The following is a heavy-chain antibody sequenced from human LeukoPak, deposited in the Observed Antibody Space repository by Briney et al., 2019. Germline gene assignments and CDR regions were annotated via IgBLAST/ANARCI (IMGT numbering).Heavy chain of an antibody. CDR3: ARGRQYYYDSSGYPRKSYLHYYYMDV. CDR1: GGSISSVNYY. CDR2: INSSGST. D-gene: IGHD3-22*01. Sequence: SETLSLTCTVSGGSISSVNYYWSWIRQPAGKGLEWIGRINSSGSTKYNPSLKSRVTISVDTSKNEVSLKLRSVTAADTAVYYCARGRQYYYDSSGYPRKSYLHYYYMDVWGKGTTVTVSS. J-gene: IGHJ6*03. V-gene: IGHV4-61*02.